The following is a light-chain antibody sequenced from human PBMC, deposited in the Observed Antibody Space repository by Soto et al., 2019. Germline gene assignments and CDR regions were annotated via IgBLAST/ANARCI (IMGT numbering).Light chain of an antibody. CDR1: QSVSTRY. CDR3: QQYGSSAPIT. Sequence: EIVLTQSPGTMSLSPGERATLSCRASQSVSTRYFAWYQQKPGQAPRLLIYGASIRATGIPDRFSGSGSGTDFTLTISRLEPEDFALYFCQQYGSSAPITFGQGTRLEIK. J-gene: IGKJ5*01. V-gene: IGKV3-20*01. CDR2: GAS.